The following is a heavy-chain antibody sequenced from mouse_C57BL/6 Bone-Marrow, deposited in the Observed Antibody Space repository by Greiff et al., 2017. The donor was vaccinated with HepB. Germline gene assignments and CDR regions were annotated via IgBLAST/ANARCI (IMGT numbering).Heavy chain of an antibody. CDR3: ARCDYGNYGWFAY. CDR2: IYPGSGNT. V-gene: IGHV1-76*01. CDR1: GYTFTDYY. D-gene: IGHD2-1*01. Sequence: QLKQSGAELVRPGASVKLSCKASGYTFTDYYINWVKQRPGQGLEWIARIYPGSGNTYYNEKFKGKATLTAEKSSSTAYMQLSSLTSEDSAVYFCARCDYGNYGWFAYWGQGTLVTVSA. J-gene: IGHJ3*01.